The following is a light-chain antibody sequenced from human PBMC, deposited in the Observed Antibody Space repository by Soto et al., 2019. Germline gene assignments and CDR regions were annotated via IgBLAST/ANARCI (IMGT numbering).Light chain of an antibody. CDR1: ESIGRW. V-gene: IGKV1-5*03. CDR2: QAS. J-gene: IGKJ2*01. CDR3: QQYNSFPYT. Sequence: DIQMTHSPSTLSASVGDRVTITCRASESIGRWLAWYQQKPGRAPKLLMYQASTLESGVPSRFSGSVSGTEFTLTISSLQPDDFATYYCQQYNSFPYTFGQGTKLDIK.